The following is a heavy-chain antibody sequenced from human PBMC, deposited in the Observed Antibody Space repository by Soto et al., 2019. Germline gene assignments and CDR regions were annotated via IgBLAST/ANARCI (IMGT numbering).Heavy chain of an antibody. CDR2: IDYSGTA. D-gene: IGHD6-19*01. CDR3: ARGVGQWLVNWFDP. J-gene: IGHJ5*02. Sequence: QVQLQESGPGLVKPSETLSLTCTVYGGSVSYGFNYWSWIRQPPGKGLEWIGCIDYSGTANYNPSLRSRVSISLDTSKNQFSLKLTSVTAADTAVYYCARGVGQWLVNWFDPWGQGTLVTVSS. CDR1: GGSVSYGFNY. V-gene: IGHV4-61*01.